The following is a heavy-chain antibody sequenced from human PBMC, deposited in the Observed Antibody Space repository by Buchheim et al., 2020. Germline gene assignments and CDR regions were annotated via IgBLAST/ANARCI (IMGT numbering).Heavy chain of an antibody. Sequence: QVQLVESGGGVVQPGRSLRLPCAASGFTFSSYGMHWVRQAPGKGLEWVAVISYDGSNKYYADSVKGRFTISRDNSKNTLYLQMNSLRAEDTAVYYCAKDLRDWDYYYYGMDVWGQGTT. D-gene: IGHD3/OR15-3a*01. CDR3: AKDLRDWDYYYYGMDV. J-gene: IGHJ6*02. V-gene: IGHV3-30*18. CDR2: ISYDGSNK. CDR1: GFTFSSYG.